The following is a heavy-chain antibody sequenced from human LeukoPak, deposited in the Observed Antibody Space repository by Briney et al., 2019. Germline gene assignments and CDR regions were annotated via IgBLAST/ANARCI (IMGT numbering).Heavy chain of an antibody. V-gene: IGHV4-59*01. J-gene: IGHJ3*02. D-gene: IGHD2-8*01. CDR2: IDYSGST. CDR3: ARGPMYGGARDAFDI. CDR1: GGSISSYS. Sequence: SETLSPTSTVSGGSISSYSWSWIRQPPAKGPDTFANIDYSGSTSYNPSVKSRVNISVDKSKTQFSLKLRSVTAAATAVYYCARGPMYGGARDAFDIWGKGTMVTVSS.